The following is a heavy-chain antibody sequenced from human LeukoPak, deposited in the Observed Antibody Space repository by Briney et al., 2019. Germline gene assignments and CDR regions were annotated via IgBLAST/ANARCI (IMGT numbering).Heavy chain of an antibody. V-gene: IGHV3-23*01. CDR3: TKIGVIANWYYDI. Sequence: GWSLTLSCVVCGFTFRSQGMSWVRQTPGTGLQWVSSISSSGGETFYADSVKGRFTVSRDNSKNTLYLQMNSLRAEDTAVYYCTKIGVIANWYYDIWGRGTLVTVSS. CDR2: ISSSGGET. D-gene: IGHD3-16*02. CDR1: GFTFRSQG. J-gene: IGHJ2*01.